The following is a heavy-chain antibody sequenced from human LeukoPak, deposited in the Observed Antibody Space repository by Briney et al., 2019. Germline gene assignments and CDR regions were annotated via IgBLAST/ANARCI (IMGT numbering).Heavy chain of an antibody. V-gene: IGHV3-30-3*01. D-gene: IGHD3-22*01. Sequence: PGGSLRLSCAASGFTFSSYAMHWVRQAPGKGLEWVAVISYDGSNKYYADSVKGRFTISRDNSKNTLYLLMNSLRAEDTAVYYCARATYYYDSSGYSPGYWGQGTLVTVSS. CDR1: GFTFSSYA. CDR2: ISYDGSNK. CDR3: ARATYYYDSSGYSPGY. J-gene: IGHJ4*02.